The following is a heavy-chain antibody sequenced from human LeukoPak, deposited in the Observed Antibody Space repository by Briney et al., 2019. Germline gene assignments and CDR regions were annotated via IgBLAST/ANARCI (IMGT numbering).Heavy chain of an antibody. CDR1: GFTFSSHA. J-gene: IGHJ4*02. CDR3: AKDRGYSYGLATHSYFDY. D-gene: IGHD5-18*01. V-gene: IGHV3-23*01. CDR2: IIGSGGST. Sequence: GGSLRLSCAASGFTFSSHAMSWVRQAPGKGLEWVSGIIGSGGSTYYADSVKGRFTISRDNSKNTLYLQMNSLRAEDTAVYYCAKDRGYSYGLATHSYFDYWGQGTLVTVSS.